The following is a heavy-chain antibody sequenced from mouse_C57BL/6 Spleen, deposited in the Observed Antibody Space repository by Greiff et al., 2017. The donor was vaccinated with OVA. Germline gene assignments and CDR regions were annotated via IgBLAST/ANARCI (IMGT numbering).Heavy chain of an antibody. CDR3: ARSQQLVYFDY. J-gene: IGHJ2*01. V-gene: IGHV5-17*01. Sequence: EVQLVESGGGLVKPGGSLKLSCAASGFTFSDYGMHWVRQAPEKGLEWVAYISSGSSTNNYADTVKGRFTISRDNAKNTLFLQLTSLRSEDSAMYYCARSQQLVYFDYWGQGTTLTVSS. CDR2: ISSGSSTN. D-gene: IGHD4-1*02. CDR1: GFTFSDYG.